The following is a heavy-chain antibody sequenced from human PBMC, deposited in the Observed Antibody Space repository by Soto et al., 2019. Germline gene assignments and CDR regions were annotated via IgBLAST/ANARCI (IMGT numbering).Heavy chain of an antibody. J-gene: IGHJ4*02. CDR2: IYHSGST. V-gene: IGHV4-30-2*01. CDR3: ARPSGGKKCYFDY. D-gene: IGHD2-15*01. Sequence: SETLSLTCAVSGGSISSGGYSWSWIRQPPGKGLEWIGYIYHSGSTYYNPSLKSRVTISVDRSKNQFSLKLSPVTAADTAVYYCARPSGGKKCYFDYWGQGTLVTVSS. CDR1: GGSISSGGYS.